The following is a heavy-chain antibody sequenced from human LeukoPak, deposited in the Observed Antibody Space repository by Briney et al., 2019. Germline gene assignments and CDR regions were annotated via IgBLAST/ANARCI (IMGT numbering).Heavy chain of an antibody. D-gene: IGHD4-11*01. J-gene: IGHJ4*02. V-gene: IGHV3-74*01. Sequence: GGSLRLSCAASGFTFGSYWMQWVRQTPEKGLVWVAHINNDGSNTIYADSVKGRFTISRDNSKNTLYLQMNSLRAEDTALYYCATSTVAKYDYWGQGTLVAVSS. CDR2: INNDGSNT. CDR3: ATSTVAKYDY. CDR1: GFTFGSYW.